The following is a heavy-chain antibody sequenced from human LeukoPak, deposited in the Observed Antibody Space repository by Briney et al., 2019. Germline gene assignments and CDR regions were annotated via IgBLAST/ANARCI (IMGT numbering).Heavy chain of an antibody. CDR3: ARRVAVGGLYYFDY. Sequence: GESLKISCKGSGYRITSYWIAWVRQMPGKGMELMGIIYPSDSDTRYSPSFQGQVTISADRSINTAYLQWSSLEASDTAMYYCARRVAVGGLYYFDYWGQGTLVTVSS. CDR2: IYPSDSDT. V-gene: IGHV5-51*01. CDR1: GYRITSYW. D-gene: IGHD4-23*01. J-gene: IGHJ4*02.